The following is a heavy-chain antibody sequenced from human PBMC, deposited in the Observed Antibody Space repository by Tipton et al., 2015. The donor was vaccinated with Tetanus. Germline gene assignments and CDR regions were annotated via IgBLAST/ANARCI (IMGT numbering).Heavy chain of an antibody. Sequence: SLRLSCAAPGFTFTSYAMTWVRQAPGKGLEWVSGISGSGGSTYYADSVKGRFTISRDNSKNTLYLQMNSLRAEGTALYYCAKVYCSSTSCYSDYWGQGSLVTVSS. V-gene: IGHV3-23*01. CDR2: ISGSGGST. CDR3: AKVYCSSTSCYSDY. D-gene: IGHD2-2*02. CDR1: GFTFTSYA. J-gene: IGHJ4*02.